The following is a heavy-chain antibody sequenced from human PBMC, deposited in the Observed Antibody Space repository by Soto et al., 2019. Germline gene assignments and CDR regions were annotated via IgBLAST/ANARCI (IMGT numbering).Heavy chain of an antibody. J-gene: IGHJ6*03. CDR2: INPNSGGT. CDR1: GYTFTGYY. CDR3: ARDLGATVTTRPQLYMDV. Sequence: GASVKVSCKASGYTFTGYYMHWVRQAPGQGPEWMGWINPNSGGTNYAQKFQGWVTMTRDTSISTAYMELSRLRSDDTAVYYCARDLGATVTTRPQLYMDVWGKGTTVTVSS. D-gene: IGHD4-4*01. V-gene: IGHV1-2*04.